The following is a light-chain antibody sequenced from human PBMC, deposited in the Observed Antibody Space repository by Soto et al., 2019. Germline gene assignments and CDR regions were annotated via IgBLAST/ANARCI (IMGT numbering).Light chain of an antibody. J-gene: IGKJ4*01. Sequence: AIQMTQFPSSLSASVGDRVTITCRASQGIRSELGWYQQKPGKAPNLLIYTASTLQGGVPSRFSGSGSGTDFTLTISSLQPEDFATYYCIQDYNYPLTFGGGTRVEIK. V-gene: IGKV1-6*01. CDR1: QGIRSE. CDR3: IQDYNYPLT. CDR2: TAS.